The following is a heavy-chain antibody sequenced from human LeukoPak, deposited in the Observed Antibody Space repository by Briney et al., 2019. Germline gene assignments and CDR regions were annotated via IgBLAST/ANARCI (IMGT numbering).Heavy chain of an antibody. Sequence: PGGSLRLSCTASGFTFGDYAMSWFRQAPGKGLEWVGFIRSKAYGGTTEYAASVKGRFTISRDDSKSIAYLQMNSLKTEDTAVYYCTSISRADDSSGYGWYGYFDYWGQGTLVTVSS. D-gene: IGHD3-22*01. CDR1: GFTFGDYA. J-gene: IGHJ4*02. CDR2: IRSKAYGGTT. CDR3: TSISRADDSSGYGWYGYFDY. V-gene: IGHV3-49*03.